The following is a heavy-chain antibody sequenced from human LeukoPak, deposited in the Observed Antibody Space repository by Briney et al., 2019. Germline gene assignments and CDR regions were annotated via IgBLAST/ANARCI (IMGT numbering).Heavy chain of an antibody. Sequence: SVKVSCKASGGTFSSYGISWVRQAPGQGLEWMGWISAYNGNTNYAQKLQGRVTMTTDTSTSTAYMELRSLGSDDTAVYYCARGPQGLEPNDYWGQGTLVTVSS. CDR3: ARGPQGLEPNDY. V-gene: IGHV1-18*01. CDR2: ISAYNGNT. CDR1: GGTFSSYG. D-gene: IGHD6-19*01. J-gene: IGHJ4*02.